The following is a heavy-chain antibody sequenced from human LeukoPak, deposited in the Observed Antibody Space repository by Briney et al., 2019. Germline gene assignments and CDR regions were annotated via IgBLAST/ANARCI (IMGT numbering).Heavy chain of an antibody. CDR3: ATRYCSIAACRASSYKCMDV. D-gene: IGHD2-2*01. Sequence: GGSLRLSCAASGFTFTSYWMTWVRQAPGKGLEWVANINEDGGGRYYVDSVKGRFTISRDNAKNSVHLQMNSLRAEDTAVYYCATRYCSIAACRASSYKCMDVWGKGTTVTVSS. CDR2: INEDGGGR. CDR1: GFTFTSYW. J-gene: IGHJ6*04. V-gene: IGHV3-7*01.